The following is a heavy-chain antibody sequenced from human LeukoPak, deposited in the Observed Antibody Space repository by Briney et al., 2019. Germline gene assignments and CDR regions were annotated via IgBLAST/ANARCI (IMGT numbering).Heavy chain of an antibody. Sequence: GASVKLSCKASVCTFTRYDINWVRQAPGQGLEWLGWMNPNNGNTGYAQKFQGRVTMTRSTSIDTAYMELNTLTSDDTAAYYCARGFYYYGLDVWGQGTTVTVSS. J-gene: IGHJ6*02. V-gene: IGHV1-8*01. CDR3: ARGFYYYGLDV. CDR1: VCTFTRYD. CDR2: MNPNNGNT.